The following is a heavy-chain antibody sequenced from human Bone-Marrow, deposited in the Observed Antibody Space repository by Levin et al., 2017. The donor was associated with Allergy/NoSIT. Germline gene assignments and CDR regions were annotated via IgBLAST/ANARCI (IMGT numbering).Heavy chain of an antibody. D-gene: IGHD6-19*01. V-gene: IGHV4-39*01. CDR3: ARPGYSSMYYFDY. CDR1: GGSISSSSYY. CDR2: IYYSGST. J-gene: IGHJ4*02. Sequence: SETLSLTCTVSGGSISSSSYYWGWIRQPPGKGLEWIGSIYYSGSTYYNPSLKSRVTISVDTSKNQFSLKLSSVTAADTAVYYCARPGYSSMYYFDYWGQGTLVTVSS.